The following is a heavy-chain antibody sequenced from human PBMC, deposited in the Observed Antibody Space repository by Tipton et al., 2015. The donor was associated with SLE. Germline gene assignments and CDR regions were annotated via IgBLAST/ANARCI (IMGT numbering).Heavy chain of an antibody. V-gene: IGHV3-74*01. Sequence: SLRLSCAASGFTFSSYWMHWVRQAPGKGLVWVSRINSDGSSTSYADSVKGRFTISRDNAKNTLYLQMNSLRAEDTAVYYCAKGLSPRDAFDIWGQGTMVTVSS. J-gene: IGHJ3*02. CDR3: AKGLSPRDAFDI. CDR2: INSDGSST. CDR1: GFTFSSYW.